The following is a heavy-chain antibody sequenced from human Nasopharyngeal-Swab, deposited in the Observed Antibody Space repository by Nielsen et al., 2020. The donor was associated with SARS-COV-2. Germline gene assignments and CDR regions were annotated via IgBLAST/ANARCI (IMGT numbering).Heavy chain of an antibody. CDR2: INAGNGNT. J-gene: IGHJ3*02. CDR3: ARGSYSSGWHTTDDAFDI. Sequence: ASVKVSCKVSGYTFTSYAMHWVRQAPGQRLEWMGWINAGNGNTKYSQKFQGRVTITRDTSASTAYMELSSLRSEDTAVYYCARGSYSSGWHTTDDAFDIWGQGTMVTVSS. D-gene: IGHD6-19*01. V-gene: IGHV1-3*01. CDR1: GYTFTSYA.